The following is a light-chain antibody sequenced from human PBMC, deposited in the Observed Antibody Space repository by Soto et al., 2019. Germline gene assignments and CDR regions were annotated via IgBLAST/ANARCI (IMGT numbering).Light chain of an antibody. CDR2: GAS. J-gene: IGKJ5*01. CDR3: QQYNDWPPLT. CDR1: ESVSNN. V-gene: IGKV3-15*01. Sequence: EILMTQSPATLSVSPGERATLSCRASESVSNNLAWYQQKPGQAPRLLIYGASTRATGIPARFSGSRSGTEFTLTISTLQSEDSAVYYCQQYNDWPPLTFGQGTRLEIK.